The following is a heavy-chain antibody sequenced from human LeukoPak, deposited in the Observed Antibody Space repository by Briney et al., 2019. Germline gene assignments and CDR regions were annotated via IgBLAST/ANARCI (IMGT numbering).Heavy chain of an antibody. J-gene: IGHJ6*02. Sequence: GGSLRLSCAASGLTFSNAWMNWVRQAPGKGLEWVGRSKSKTDGGTTDYAAPVKGRFTISRDDSKNTLYLQMNSLKTEDTAVYYCTTDLGSSWYGDYYYYGMDVWGQGTTVTVSS. CDR3: TTDLGSSWYGDYYYYGMDV. CDR1: GLTFSNAW. CDR2: SKSKTDGGTT. V-gene: IGHV3-15*07. D-gene: IGHD6-13*01.